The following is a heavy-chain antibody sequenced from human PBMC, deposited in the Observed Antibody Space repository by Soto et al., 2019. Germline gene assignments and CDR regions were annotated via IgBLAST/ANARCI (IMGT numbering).Heavy chain of an antibody. D-gene: IGHD3-22*01. Sequence: EVQLVESGGGLVQPGGSLRLSCEASGFTVSSNYMSWVRQAPGKGLEWFSVIYCGGNTYYADSVKGRITISRDISKNTLYLQMTSWRAEDTAVYYCARNGASSGYRCWFGPWGQGTLVTVSP. CDR1: GFTVSSNY. CDR2: IYCGGNT. V-gene: IGHV3-66*01. J-gene: IGHJ5*02. CDR3: ARNGASSGYRCWFGP.